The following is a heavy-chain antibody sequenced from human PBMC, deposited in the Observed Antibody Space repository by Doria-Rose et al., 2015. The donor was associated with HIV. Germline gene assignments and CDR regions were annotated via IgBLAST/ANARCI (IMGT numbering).Heavy chain of an antibody. CDR1: GVSLSSPGMG. Sequence: SGPVLVKPTETLTLTCTVSGVSLSSPGMGVSWIRQPPGKALEWLANIFSDDERSYKTSLKSRLTISRSTSKRQVVLTMTDMDPVDTATYYCARIKSSRWYHKYYFDFWGQVTLVIVSA. D-gene: IGHD6-13*01. CDR2: IFSDDER. CDR3: ARIKSSRWYHKYYFDF. V-gene: IGHV2-26*01. J-gene: IGHJ4*02.